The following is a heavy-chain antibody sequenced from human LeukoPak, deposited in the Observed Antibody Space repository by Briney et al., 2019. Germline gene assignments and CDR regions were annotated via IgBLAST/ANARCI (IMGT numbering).Heavy chain of an antibody. D-gene: IGHD3-3*01. CDR3: ARGSPTYYDFWSGYSGGDAFDI. Sequence: SETLSLTCTVSGGSLSSSSYYWGWIRQPPGKGLEWIGSIYYSGSTYYNPSLKSRVTISVDTSKNQFSLKLSSVTAADTAVYYCARGSPTYYDFWSGYSGGDAFDIWGQGTMVTVSS. CDR2: IYYSGST. CDR1: GGSLSSSSYY. V-gene: IGHV4-39*07. J-gene: IGHJ3*02.